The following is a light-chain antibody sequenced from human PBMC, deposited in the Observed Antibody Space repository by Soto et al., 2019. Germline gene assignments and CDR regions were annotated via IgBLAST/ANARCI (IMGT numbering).Light chain of an antibody. CDR3: QQTFSFPYT. Sequence: DIHLTQSPSSLSASVGDRVTITCRASQTIGTYLNWYLQKPGKVPELLIYAASGLQSDVPSRFSGSGSGTDFTLTSSGLQREDLATYYCQQTFSFPYTFGPGSNLEIK. CDR1: QTIGTY. V-gene: IGKV1-39*01. J-gene: IGKJ2*01. CDR2: AAS.